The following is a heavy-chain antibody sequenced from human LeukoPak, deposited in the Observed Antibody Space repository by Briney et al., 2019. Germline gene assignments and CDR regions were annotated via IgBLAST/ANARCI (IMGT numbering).Heavy chain of an antibody. CDR1: GFTFSSYG. Sequence: GGSLRLSCAASGFTFSSYGMHWVRQAPGKGLEWVAVISYDGSNKYYADSVKGRFTISRDNSKNTLYLQMNSLRAEDTAVYYCARSETDDYYYYGMDVWGKGTTVTVSS. J-gene: IGHJ6*04. CDR2: ISYDGSNK. V-gene: IGHV3-30*03. CDR3: ARSETDDYYYYGMDV.